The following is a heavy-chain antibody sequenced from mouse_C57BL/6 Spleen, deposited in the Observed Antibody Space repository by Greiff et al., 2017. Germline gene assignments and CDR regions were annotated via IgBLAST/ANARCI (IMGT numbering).Heavy chain of an antibody. D-gene: IGHD2-4*01. J-gene: IGHJ4*01. Sequence: QVQLQQPGAELVMPGASVKLSCKASGYTFTSYWMHWVKQRPGQGLEWIGEIDPSDSYTNYNQKFKGKSTLTVDKSSSTAYMQLSSLPSEDSAVYYCARRGDYDDYAMDYWGQGTSVTVSS. V-gene: IGHV1-69*01. CDR1: GYTFTSYW. CDR2: IDPSDSYT. CDR3: ARRGDYDDYAMDY.